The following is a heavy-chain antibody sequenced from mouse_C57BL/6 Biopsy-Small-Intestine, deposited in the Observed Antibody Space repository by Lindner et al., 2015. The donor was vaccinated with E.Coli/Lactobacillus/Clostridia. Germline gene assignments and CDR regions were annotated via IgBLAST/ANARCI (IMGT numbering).Heavy chain of an antibody. D-gene: IGHD3-1*01. CDR1: GYTFTSYT. V-gene: IGHV1-4*01. CDR3: ARDGAWFAY. J-gene: IGHJ3*01. Sequence: VQLQESGAELARPGASVKMSCKASGYTFTSYTMHWVKQRPGQGLEWIGYINPSSGYTKYNQKFKDKATLTADKSSSTAYMQLSSLTSEDSAVYYCARDGAWFAYWGQGTLVTVSA. CDR2: INPSSGYT.